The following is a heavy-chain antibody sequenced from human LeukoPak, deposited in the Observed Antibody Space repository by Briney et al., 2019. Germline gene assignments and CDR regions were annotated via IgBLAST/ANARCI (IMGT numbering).Heavy chain of an antibody. V-gene: IGHV3-21*01. Sequence: TGGSLRLSCAASGFTFSSYAMSWVRQAPGKGLEWVASISDRGTYIYYADSVKGRFTISRDNAKNSLYLQMNSLRAEDTAVYYCANHLACGSTSCPPFDSWGQGTLVTVSS. CDR2: ISDRGTYI. D-gene: IGHD2-2*01. J-gene: IGHJ4*02. CDR1: GFTFSSYA. CDR3: ANHLACGSTSCPPFDS.